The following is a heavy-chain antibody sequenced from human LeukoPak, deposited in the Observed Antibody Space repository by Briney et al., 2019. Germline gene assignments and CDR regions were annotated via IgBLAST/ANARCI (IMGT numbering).Heavy chain of an antibody. CDR2: IYYSGST. CDR1: GGSISSYY. Sequence: KPSETLSLTXTVSGGSISSYYWSWIRQPPGKGLEGIGYIYYSGSTNYNPSLKSRVTISVDTSKNQFSLKLSSVTAADTAVYYCARAKAVAELDYWGQGTLVTVSS. D-gene: IGHD6-19*01. CDR3: ARAKAVAELDY. V-gene: IGHV4-59*01. J-gene: IGHJ4*02.